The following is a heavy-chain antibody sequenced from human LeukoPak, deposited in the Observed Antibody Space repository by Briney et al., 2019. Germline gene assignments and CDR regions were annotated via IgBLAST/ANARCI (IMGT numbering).Heavy chain of an antibody. CDR2: IYYSGST. V-gene: IGHV4-59*01. J-gene: IGHJ3*02. CDR1: GGSISSYY. Sequence: TSETLSLTCTVSGGSISSYYWSWIRQPPGKGLEWIGYIYYSGSTNYNPSLKSRVTISVDTSKNQFSLKLSSVTAADTAVYYCARDKAYSSSLDIWGQGTMVTVSS. D-gene: IGHD6-6*01. CDR3: ARDKAYSSSLDI.